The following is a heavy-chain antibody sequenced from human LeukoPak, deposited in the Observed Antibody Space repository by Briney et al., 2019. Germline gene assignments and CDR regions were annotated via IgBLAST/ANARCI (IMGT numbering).Heavy chain of an antibody. Sequence: GGSLRLSCAASGFIFSDYSMNWVRQAPGEALEGVSSISSLGSYMYYADSVKGRFTVSRDNSTNSLYLQMNSLRVEDTAIYYCARWVNSGSYKMYYGLDVWGPGTTVTVSS. CDR1: GFIFSDYS. CDR2: ISSLGSYM. V-gene: IGHV3-21*01. CDR3: ARWVNSGSYKMYYGLDV. D-gene: IGHD1-26*01. J-gene: IGHJ6*02.